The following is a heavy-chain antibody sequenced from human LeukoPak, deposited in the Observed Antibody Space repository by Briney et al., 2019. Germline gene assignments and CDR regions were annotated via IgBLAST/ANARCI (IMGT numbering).Heavy chain of an antibody. Sequence: GGSLRLSCAASGFTFSSYWMHWVRQAPGKGLVWVSRINSDGSSTSYADSVKGRFTISRDNDKNTLYLQMNSLRAEDTAVYYCARTHSGYDPGIDWGQGTLVTVSS. D-gene: IGHD5-12*01. J-gene: IGHJ4*02. CDR1: GFTFSSYW. CDR2: INSDGSST. CDR3: ARTHSGYDPGID. V-gene: IGHV3-74*01.